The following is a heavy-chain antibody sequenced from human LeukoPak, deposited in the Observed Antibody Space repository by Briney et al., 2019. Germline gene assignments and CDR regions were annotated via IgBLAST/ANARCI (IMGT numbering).Heavy chain of an antibody. V-gene: IGHV1-69*04. J-gene: IGHJ5*02. D-gene: IGHD3-9*01. CDR3: ASILRYFDWLSNNWFDP. CDR1: GGTFSSYA. Sequence: SVKVSCKASGGTFSSYAISWVRQAPGQGLEWMGRIIPILGIANYAQKFQGGVTITADKSTSTAYMELSSLRSEDTAVYYCASILRYFDWLSNNWFDPWGQGTLVTVSS. CDR2: IIPILGIA.